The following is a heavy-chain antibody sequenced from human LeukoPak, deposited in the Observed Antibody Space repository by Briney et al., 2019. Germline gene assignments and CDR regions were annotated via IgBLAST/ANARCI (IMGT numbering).Heavy chain of an antibody. CDR2: IYYSGST. D-gene: IGHD3-22*01. V-gene: IGHV4-39*01. J-gene: IGHJ4*02. CDR1: GDSISSSSYY. CDR3: ASQSEYYYDSSGHPGYYFDY. Sequence: SETLSLTCTVSGDSISSSSYYWAWIRQPPGKGLEWIGSIYYSGSTYYNPSLKSRVTISVDTSKNQFSLKLSSVTAADTAVYYCASQSEYYYDSSGHPGYYFDYWGQGTLVTVSS.